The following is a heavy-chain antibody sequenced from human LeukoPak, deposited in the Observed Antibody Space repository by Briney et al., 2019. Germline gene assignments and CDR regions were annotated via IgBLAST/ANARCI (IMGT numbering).Heavy chain of an antibody. CDR1: GFTFSSYG. D-gene: IGHD3-10*01. Sequence: GRSVRLSCAASGFTFSSYGMHWVRQAPGKGLEWVVVISYDGSNKYYADSVKGRFTISRDNSKNTLYLQMNSLRAEDTAVYYCAKDRRGLYYYGSGSYPRFDPWGQGTVDADSS. V-gene: IGHV3-30*18. CDR3: AKDRRGLYYYGSGSYPRFDP. J-gene: IGHJ5*02. CDR2: ISYDGSNK.